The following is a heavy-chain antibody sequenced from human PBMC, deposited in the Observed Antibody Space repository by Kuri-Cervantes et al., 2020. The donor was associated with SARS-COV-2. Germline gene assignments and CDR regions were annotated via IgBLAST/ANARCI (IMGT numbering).Heavy chain of an antibody. J-gene: IGHJ4*02. CDR2: ISTYNGNT. CDR3: ARTPAPDFWSGYSTFDY. CDR1: GYTFTSYG. Sequence: ASVKVSCKASGYTFTSYGINWVRQAPGQRLEWMGWISTYNGNTNYAQRFQGRVTLTTDTSTTTAYMDLRSLRSDDTAVYYCARTPAPDFWSGYSTFDYWGQGTLVTVSS. D-gene: IGHD3-3*01. V-gene: IGHV1-18*01.